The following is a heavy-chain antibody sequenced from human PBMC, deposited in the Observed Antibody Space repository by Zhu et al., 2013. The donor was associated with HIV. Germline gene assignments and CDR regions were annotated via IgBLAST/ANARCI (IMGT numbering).Heavy chain of an antibody. CDR2: ISAYNGNT. CDR1: GYTFFNYG. CDR3: ARALYFYDSSAPSGY. Sequence: QVQLVQSGAEVKKPGASVKVSCKASGYTFFNYGISWVRQAPGQGLEWMGWISAYNGNTKYAQKFQGRVTMTTDTSTSTAYMELRSLRSDDTAVYYCARALYFYDSSAPSGYWGQGTLVTVSS. J-gene: IGHJ4*02. D-gene: IGHD3-22*01. V-gene: IGHV1-18*01.